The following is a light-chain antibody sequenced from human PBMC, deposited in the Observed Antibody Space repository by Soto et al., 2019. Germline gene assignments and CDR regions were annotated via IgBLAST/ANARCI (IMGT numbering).Light chain of an antibody. J-gene: IGKJ1*01. CDR1: QGISSY. Sequence: AIRMTQSPSSLSASTGDRVTITCRAMQGISSYLAWYQQKPGKAPKLLIYAASTLQSGVPSRFSGSGSGTDFTLTISCLQSEDFETYYCQQDSSYPLTFGQGTKVEIK. CDR2: AAS. CDR3: QQDSSYPLT. V-gene: IGKV1-8*01.